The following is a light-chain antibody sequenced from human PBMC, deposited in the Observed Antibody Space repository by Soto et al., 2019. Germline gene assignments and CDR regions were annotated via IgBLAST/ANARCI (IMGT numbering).Light chain of an antibody. CDR1: QSVSGY. CDR2: DVS. V-gene: IGKV3-11*01. CDR3: QQRHMWPIT. Sequence: DIVLTQSPVPLSLYPGERATLSCKASQSVSGYLVWYQQKPGQAPRLLIYDVSNRATGIPDRFSGSGSWTDCTLTISRLEPEDFAVYYCQQRHMWPITLCQGTRLEIK. J-gene: IGKJ5*01.